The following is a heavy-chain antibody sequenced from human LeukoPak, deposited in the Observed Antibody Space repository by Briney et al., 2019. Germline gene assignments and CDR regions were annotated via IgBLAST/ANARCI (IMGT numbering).Heavy chain of an antibody. D-gene: IGHD3-22*01. CDR1: AFTLTSSP. CDR3: AADPAYYYDSSGYYHFDY. V-gene: IGHV1-58*01. CDR2: IIVGSGNT. J-gene: IGHJ4*02. Sequence: ASVNFSCKASAFTLTSSPVPLVRQARGPRLEWIGWIIVGSGNTKYAQKFQERVTITWDMSTSTAYMELSSLRSEDTAVYYCAADPAYYYDSSGYYHFDYWGQGTLVTVSS.